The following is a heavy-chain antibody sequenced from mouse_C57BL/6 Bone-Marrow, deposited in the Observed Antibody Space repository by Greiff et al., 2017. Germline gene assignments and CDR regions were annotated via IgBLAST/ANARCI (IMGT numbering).Heavy chain of an antibody. CDR2: IYPRSGNT. CDR1: GYTFTSYG. J-gene: IGHJ2*01. CDR3: ARRAGNYRDFDY. D-gene: IGHD2-1*01. V-gene: IGHV1-81*01. Sequence: VQLQQSGAELARPGASVKLSCKASGYTFTSYGISWVKQRTGQGLEWIGEIYPRSGNTYYNEKFKGKATLTAHKSSSKAYMELRSLTSEDSAVYFCARRAGNYRDFDYWGQGTTLTVSS.